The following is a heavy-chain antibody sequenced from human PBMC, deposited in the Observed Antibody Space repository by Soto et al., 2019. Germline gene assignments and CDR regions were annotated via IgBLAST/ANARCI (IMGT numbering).Heavy chain of an antibody. V-gene: IGHV5-51*01. CDR2: FHPSNSDL. CDR3: ARHDWIVPES. D-gene: IGHD3-9*01. J-gene: IGHJ5*02. CDR1: GYTFTSFW. Sequence: PGESLKISCKASGYTFTSFWIVWVRQMPGKGLEWMAIFHPSNSDLRYSPSFQGQVTISADKSINTAYLQWSSLKASDTAIYYCARHDWIVPESWGQGTLVTVSS.